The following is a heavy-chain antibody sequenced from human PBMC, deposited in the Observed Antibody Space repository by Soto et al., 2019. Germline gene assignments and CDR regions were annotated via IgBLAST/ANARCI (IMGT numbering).Heavy chain of an antibody. D-gene: IGHD6-19*01. CDR3: ARDRIGYSSDFDY. CDR1: GFTFSSHE. Sequence: PGGSLRLSCAASGFTFSSHEMNWVRQAPGKGLEWVSYISSSGTTIYYADSVKGRFTISRDNAKNSLYLQMNSLRAEDTAVYYCARDRIGYSSDFDYWGQGTLVTVSS. V-gene: IGHV3-48*03. CDR2: ISSSGTTI. J-gene: IGHJ4*02.